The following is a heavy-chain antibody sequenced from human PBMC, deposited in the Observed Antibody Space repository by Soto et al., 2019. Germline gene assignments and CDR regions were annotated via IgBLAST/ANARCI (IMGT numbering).Heavy chain of an antibody. CDR3: ARARDYGILTGNFDY. D-gene: IGHD3-9*01. J-gene: IGHJ4*02. V-gene: IGHV4-59*01. CDR2: IYYSGST. Sequence: SETLSLTCTVSGGSISNYYWSWIRQPPGKGLEWIGYIYYSGSTNYNPSLKSRVTISVDTSKNQFSLKLSSVTAADTAVYYCARARDYGILTGNFDYWGQGTLVTVSS. CDR1: GGSISNYY.